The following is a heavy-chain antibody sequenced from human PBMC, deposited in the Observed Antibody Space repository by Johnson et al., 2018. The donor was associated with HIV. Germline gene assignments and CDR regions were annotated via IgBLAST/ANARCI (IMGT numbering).Heavy chain of an antibody. J-gene: IGHJ3*02. CDR1: GFTFSSYA. CDR3: ARVAPAHDAFDI. Sequence: QVQLVESGGGVVQPGRSLRLSCAASGFTFSSYAMHWVRQAPGKGLEWVAVISYDGSNTSYADSVKGRFTISRDNYKNTLYLQMNSLRAEDTAVYYCARVAPAHDAFDIWGQGTMVTVSS. V-gene: IGHV3-30*04. D-gene: IGHD2-2*01. CDR2: ISYDGSNT.